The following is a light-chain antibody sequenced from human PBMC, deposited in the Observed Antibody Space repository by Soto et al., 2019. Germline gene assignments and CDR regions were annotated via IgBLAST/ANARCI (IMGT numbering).Light chain of an antibody. CDR3: SSYAGSSYV. CDR2: EVS. J-gene: IGLJ1*01. Sequence: QSALTQPPSASGSPGQSVTISCTGTSSDVGGYNYVSWYQQHPGKAPKLMIYEVSKRHSGVPDRFSGSKSGNTASLTVSGLQAEDEADYYCSSYAGSSYVFGTGTKLTVL. CDR1: SSDVGGYNY. V-gene: IGLV2-8*01.